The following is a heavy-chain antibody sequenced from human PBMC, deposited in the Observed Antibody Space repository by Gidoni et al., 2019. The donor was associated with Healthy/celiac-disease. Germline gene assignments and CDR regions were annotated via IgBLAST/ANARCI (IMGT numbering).Heavy chain of an antibody. CDR2: ISYDGSNK. J-gene: IGHJ4*02. CDR3: AKDQYSSSDPYFDY. V-gene: IGHV3-30*18. Sequence: QVQLVESGGGVVQPGGSLRLSCAASGFTVSSYGMHWVRQAPGKGLEWVAVISYDGSNKYYADSVKGRFTISRDNSKNTLYLQMNSLRAEDTAVYYCAKDQYSSSDPYFDYWGQGTLVTVSS. CDR1: GFTVSSYG. D-gene: IGHD6-6*01.